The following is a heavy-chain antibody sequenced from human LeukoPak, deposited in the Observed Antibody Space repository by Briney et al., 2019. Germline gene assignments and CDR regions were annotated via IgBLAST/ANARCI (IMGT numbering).Heavy chain of an antibody. Sequence: PGGSLRLSCAASGFTFSSYSMNWVRQAPGKGLEWVSAISGSGGSTYYADSVKGRFTISRDNSKNTLYLQMNSLRAEDTAVYYCAKAPYGDYVWGSSTGRHAFDIWGQGTMVTVSS. CDR2: ISGSGGST. CDR1: GFTFSSYS. D-gene: IGHD3-16*01. CDR3: AKAPYGDYVWGSSTGRHAFDI. V-gene: IGHV3-23*01. J-gene: IGHJ3*02.